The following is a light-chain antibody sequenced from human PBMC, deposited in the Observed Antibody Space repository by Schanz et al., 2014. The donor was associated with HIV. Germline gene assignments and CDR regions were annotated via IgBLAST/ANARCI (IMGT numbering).Light chain of an antibody. V-gene: IGLV2-11*01. CDR1: SSDVGSYNY. CDR3: QSYDSSLSGWV. Sequence: QSALTQPRSVSGSPGQSVTISCTGTSSDVGSYNYVSWYQQHPGKAPKLIIYESTKRPSGISNRFVGSKSANTASLAITGLQAEDEADYYCQSYDSSLSGWVFGGGTKLTVL. CDR2: EST. J-gene: IGLJ3*02.